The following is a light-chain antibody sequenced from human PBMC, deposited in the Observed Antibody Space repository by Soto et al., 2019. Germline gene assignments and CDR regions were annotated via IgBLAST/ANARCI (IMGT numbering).Light chain of an antibody. CDR2: DAS. CDR3: QQRSNWPPEIT. J-gene: IGKJ5*01. V-gene: IGKV3-11*01. CDR1: QGVSSY. Sequence: EIVLTHSPATLSLSLGEIATLSCMGSQGVSSYFARYQQKPGQAPRPLISDASKRATGIPARFSGSGSGTDFTLTTSSLEPEDFAVYYCQQRSNWPPEITFGQGTRLEIK.